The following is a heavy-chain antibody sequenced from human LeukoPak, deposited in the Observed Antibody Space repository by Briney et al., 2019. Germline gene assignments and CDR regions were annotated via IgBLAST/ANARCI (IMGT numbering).Heavy chain of an antibody. D-gene: IGHD6-13*01. V-gene: IGHV4-59*01. CDR1: GGSISSYY. CDR2: IYYSGST. J-gene: IGHJ6*03. Sequence: SETLSLTCTVSGGSISSYYWSWIRQPPGKGLEWIGYIYYSGSTNYNPSLKSRVTISVDTSKNQFSLKLSSVTAADTAVYYCARNSSPRGYYYYYYMDVWGKGTTVTVSS. CDR3: ARNSSPRGYYYYYYMDV.